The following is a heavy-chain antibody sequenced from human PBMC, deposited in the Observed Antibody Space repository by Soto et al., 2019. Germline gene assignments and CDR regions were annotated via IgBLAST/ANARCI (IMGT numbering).Heavy chain of an antibody. CDR1: GDSINSADYY. Sequence: QVQLQESGPGLVKPSQTLSLTCTVSGDSINSADYYWIWIRQTPGKGLEWIGHIYYSGSTDYNPSLKSRLTISLDTSKSQFSLRLSSVTAADTATYYWASRKSYYGSGTDHWGQGTLVTVSS. CDR3: ASRKSYYGSGTDH. D-gene: IGHD3-10*01. V-gene: IGHV4-30-4*01. J-gene: IGHJ4*02. CDR2: IYYSGST.